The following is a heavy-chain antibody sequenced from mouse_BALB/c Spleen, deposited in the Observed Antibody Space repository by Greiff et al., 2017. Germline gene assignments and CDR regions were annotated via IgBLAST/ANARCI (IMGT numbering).Heavy chain of an antibody. Sequence: EVKLMESGGGLVQPGGSLRLSCATSGFTFTDYYMSWVRQPPGKALEWLGFIRNKANGYTTEYSASVKGRFTISRDNSQSILYLQMNTLRAEDSATYYCARVPNYYGYYFDYWGQGTTLTVSS. V-gene: IGHV7-3*02. J-gene: IGHJ2*01. CDR1: GFTFTDYY. CDR2: IRNKANGYTT. CDR3: ARVPNYYGYYFDY. D-gene: IGHD1-2*01.